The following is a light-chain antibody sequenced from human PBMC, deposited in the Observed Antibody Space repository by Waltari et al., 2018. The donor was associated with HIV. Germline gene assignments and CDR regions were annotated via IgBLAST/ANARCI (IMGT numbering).Light chain of an antibody. Sequence: QSALTQPPSVSGAPGQRVTISCTGNRSNIGAGYFVHWYQHLPGTAPKLLVDGEIKRPPGVPDRFSGAKSGTSASLGITGLQAEDEADYYCQSYDSSRRASVFGGGTKLTVL. CDR2: GEI. V-gene: IGLV1-40*01. CDR1: RSNIGAGYF. CDR3: QSYDSSRRASV. J-gene: IGLJ2*01.